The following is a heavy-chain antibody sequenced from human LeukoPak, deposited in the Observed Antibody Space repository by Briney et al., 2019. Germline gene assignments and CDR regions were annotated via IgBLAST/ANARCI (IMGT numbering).Heavy chain of an antibody. CDR1: GFTFSSYA. D-gene: IGHD2-2*02. CDR3: ARLYCSSSSCYIGANYCYGMDV. CDR2: ISYDGSNK. V-gene: IGHV3-30-3*01. Sequence: GRSLRLSCAASGFTFSSYAMHWVRQAPGKGLEWVAVISYDGSNKYYADSVKGRFTISRDNSKNTLYLQMNSLRADDTAVYYCARLYCSSSSCYIGANYCYGMDVWGQGTTVTVSS. J-gene: IGHJ6*02.